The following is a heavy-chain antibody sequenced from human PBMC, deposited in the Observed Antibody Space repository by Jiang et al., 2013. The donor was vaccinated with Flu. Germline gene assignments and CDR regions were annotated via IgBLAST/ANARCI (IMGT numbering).Heavy chain of an antibody. V-gene: IGHV3-30*18. J-gene: IGHJ4*02. CDR3: AKPQDGSGSYYGLDYFDY. Sequence: VQLLESGGGVVQPGRSLRLSCAASGFLFTNYGTHWVRQAPGKGLGWVAGISYDGNNKYYADSVKGRFTISRDDSKNTLHLQMNSLRAEDTAVYYCAKPQDGSGSYYGLDYFDYWGQGTLVTVSS. CDR2: ISYDGNNK. D-gene: IGHD3-10*01. CDR1: GFLFTNYG.